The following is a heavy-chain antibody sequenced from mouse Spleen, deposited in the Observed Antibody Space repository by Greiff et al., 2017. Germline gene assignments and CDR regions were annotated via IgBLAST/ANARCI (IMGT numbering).Heavy chain of an antibody. CDR3: ARDKGDSWFAY. D-gene: IGHD2-13*01. Sequence: EVKLQESGPGLVKPSQSLSLTCSVTGYSITSGYYWNWIRQFPGNKLEWMGYISYDGSNNYNPSLKNRISITRDTSKNQFFLKLNSVTTEDTATYYCARDKGDSWFAYWGQGTLVTVSA. CDR2: ISYDGSN. J-gene: IGHJ3*01. V-gene: IGHV3-6*01. CDR1: GYSITSGYY.